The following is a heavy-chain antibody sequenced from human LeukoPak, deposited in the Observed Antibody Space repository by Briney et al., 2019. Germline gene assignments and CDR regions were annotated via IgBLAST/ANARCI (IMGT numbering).Heavy chain of an antibody. CDR1: GCTFTSYD. Sequence: GASVKVSCKASGCTFTSYDINWVRQATGQGLEWMGWMNPNSGNTGYAQKFQGRVTITRNTSISTAYMELSSLRSEDTAVYYCAISRYDFWSGYIAGWFDPWGQGTLVTVSS. D-gene: IGHD3-3*01. CDR3: AISRYDFWSGYIAGWFDP. V-gene: IGHV1-8*03. J-gene: IGHJ5*02. CDR2: MNPNSGNT.